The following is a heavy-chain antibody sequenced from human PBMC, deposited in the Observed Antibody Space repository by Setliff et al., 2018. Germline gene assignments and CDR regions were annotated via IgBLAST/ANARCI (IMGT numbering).Heavy chain of an antibody. V-gene: IGHV1-69*06. CDR1: GTTFNSHA. CDR2: IITAFGSA. D-gene: IGHD3-9*01. CDR3: ATSPKKVTGSDYYNYYMDV. Sequence: SVKVSCKTSGTTFNSHAINWVRQAPGQGLEWMGRIITAFGSAISAQKFQDRVSITADRTTYTAYLELTSLTLEDTAVYYCATSPKKVTGSDYYNYYMDVWGKGTPVTVSS. J-gene: IGHJ6*03.